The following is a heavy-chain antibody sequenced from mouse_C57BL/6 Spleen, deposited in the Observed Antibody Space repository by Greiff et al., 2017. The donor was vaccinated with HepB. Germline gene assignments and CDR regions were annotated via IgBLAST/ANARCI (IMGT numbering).Heavy chain of an antibody. CDR3: ARRYDDAMDY. CDR2: IHPNSGST. V-gene: IGHV1-64*01. D-gene: IGHD2-12*01. J-gene: IGHJ4*01. CDR1: GYTFTSYW. Sequence: VKLQQPGAELVKPGASVKLSCKASGYTFTSYWMHWVKQRPGQGLEWIGMIHPNSGSTNYNEKFKSKATLTVDKSSSTAYMQLSSLTSEDSAVYYCARRYDDAMDYWGQGTSVTVSS.